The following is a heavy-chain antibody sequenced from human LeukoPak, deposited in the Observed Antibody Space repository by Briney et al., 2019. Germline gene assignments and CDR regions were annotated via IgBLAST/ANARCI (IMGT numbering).Heavy chain of an antibody. CDR1: GFSFREYA. CDR3: TKDAIAATSIWDYFEY. D-gene: IGHD7-27*01. V-gene: IGHV3-23*01. Sequence: GGSLRLSCVASGFSFREYAMNWVRQAPGKGLEWVAGIVGEASSLFYDASVRGRFTIYRDNSKTQLSLQMNSLRAEDTGVYYCTKDAIAATSIWDYFEYWGQGDLVIVSS. J-gene: IGHJ4*02. CDR2: IVGEASSL.